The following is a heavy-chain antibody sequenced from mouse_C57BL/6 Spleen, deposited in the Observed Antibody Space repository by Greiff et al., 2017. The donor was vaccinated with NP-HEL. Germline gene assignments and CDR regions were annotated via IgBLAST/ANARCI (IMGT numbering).Heavy chain of an antibody. CDR1: GYTFTSYW. J-gene: IGHJ4*01. CDR3: ARNGFYDYEGAMDY. CDR2: IDPSDSYT. D-gene: IGHD2-4*01. V-gene: IGHV1-50*01. Sequence: VQLQQSGAELVKPGASVKLSCKASGYTFTSYWMQWVKQRPGQGLEWIGEIDPSDSYTNYNQKFKGKATLTVDTSSSTAYMQLSSLTSEDSAVYYCARNGFYDYEGAMDYWGQGTSVTVSS.